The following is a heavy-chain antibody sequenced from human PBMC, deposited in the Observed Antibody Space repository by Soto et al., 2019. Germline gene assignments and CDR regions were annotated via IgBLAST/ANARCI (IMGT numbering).Heavy chain of an antibody. CDR2: ISGSGGST. CDR1: GFTFSSYA. D-gene: IGHD3-3*01. V-gene: IGHV3-23*01. CDR3: AKDRGLTIFGVVVNWFDP. J-gene: IGHJ5*02. Sequence: GGSLRLSCAASGFTFSSYAISWVRQAPGKGLEWVSAISGSGGSTYYADSVKGRFTISRDNSKNTLYLQMNSLRAEDTAVYYCAKDRGLTIFGVVVNWFDPWGQGTLVPVSS.